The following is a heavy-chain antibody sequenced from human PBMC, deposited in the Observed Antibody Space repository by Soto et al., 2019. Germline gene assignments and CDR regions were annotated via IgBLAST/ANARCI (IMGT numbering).Heavy chain of an antibody. Sequence: LRLSCAASRFTFSTYAMNWVRQAPGKGLEWVSGISESGDSTYYADSVKGRFTIFRDNSKNTLYLEMNSLRAEDTAIYYCAKDPRSWAHYEPKDYWGQGTLVTVSS. CDR2: ISESGDST. CDR3: AKDPRSWAHYEPKDY. D-gene: IGHD3-22*01. J-gene: IGHJ4*02. CDR1: RFTFSTYA. V-gene: IGHV3-23*01.